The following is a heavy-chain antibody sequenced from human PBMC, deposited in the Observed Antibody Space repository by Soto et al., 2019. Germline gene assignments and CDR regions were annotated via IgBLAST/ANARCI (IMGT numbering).Heavy chain of an antibody. D-gene: IGHD1-1*01. CDR3: AKGGWGTVLDY. V-gene: IGHV3-23*01. Sequence: EVQLLESGGGLVQPGGSLRLSCAASGFTFSNYALTWVRQAPGKGLEWVSAISGSDGTTYYADSVKGRFTISRDNSMTALYLQLDSLRGEDTAMYYCAKGGWGTVLDYWGQGTLVTVSS. J-gene: IGHJ4*02. CDR2: ISGSDGTT. CDR1: GFTFSNYA.